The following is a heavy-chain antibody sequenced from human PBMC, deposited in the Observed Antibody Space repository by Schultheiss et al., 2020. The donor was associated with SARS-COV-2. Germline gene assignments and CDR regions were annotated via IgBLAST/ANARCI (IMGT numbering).Heavy chain of an antibody. CDR1: GFTFSSYA. CDR2: ISYDGSNK. V-gene: IGHV3-30*07. Sequence: GGSLRLSCAASGFTFSSYAMNWVRQAPGKGLEWVAVISYDGSNKYYADSVKGRFTISRDNSKNTLYLQMNSLKTEDTAVYYCTTEERWDPDYWGQGTLVTVSS. CDR3: TTEERWDPDY. J-gene: IGHJ4*02. D-gene: IGHD4-23*01.